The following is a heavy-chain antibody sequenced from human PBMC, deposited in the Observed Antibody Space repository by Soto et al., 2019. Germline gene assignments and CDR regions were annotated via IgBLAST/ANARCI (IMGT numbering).Heavy chain of an antibody. V-gene: IGHV1-8*01. D-gene: IGHD2-2*01. Sequence: GASVKVSCKASGYTFTSYDINWVRQATGQGLEWMGWMNPNSGNTGYAQKFQGRVTMTRNTSISTAYMELSSLRSEDTAVYYCARQRGNYCSSTSCLTFALHLYYYYYMDFWGKGTMVTVSS. CDR2: MNPNSGNT. CDR3: ARQRGNYCSSTSCLTFALHLYYYYYMDF. J-gene: IGHJ6*03. CDR1: GYTFTSYD.